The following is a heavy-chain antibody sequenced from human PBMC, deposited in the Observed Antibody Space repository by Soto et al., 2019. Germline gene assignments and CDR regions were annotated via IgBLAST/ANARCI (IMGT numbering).Heavy chain of an antibody. CDR1: GFTFSSYA. CDR3: AKESYDSSGYYPN. D-gene: IGHD3-22*01. CDR2: ISGSGGST. V-gene: IGHV3-23*01. J-gene: IGHJ4*02. Sequence: GESLKISCAASGFTFSSYAMSWVRQAPGKGLEWVSAISGSGGSTYYADSVKGRFTISRDNSKNTLYLQMNSLRAEDTAVYYCAKESYDSSGYYPNWGQGTLVTVSS.